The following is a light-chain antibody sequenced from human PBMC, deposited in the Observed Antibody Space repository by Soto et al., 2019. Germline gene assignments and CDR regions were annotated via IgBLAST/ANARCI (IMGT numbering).Light chain of an antibody. V-gene: IGKV2-30*01. J-gene: IGKJ2*01. Sequence: DVVMTQSPLSLPVTLGQPASISCRSSLSLLYTDGNTYLNWFQQRPGQSPRRLIYRVSNRDSGGTDECISSGSGTNFTLKINRVEAEDVGVYSCMHSTHCPYTFGQGTKLEI. CDR2: RVS. CDR3: MHSTHCPYT. CDR1: LSLLYTDGNTY.